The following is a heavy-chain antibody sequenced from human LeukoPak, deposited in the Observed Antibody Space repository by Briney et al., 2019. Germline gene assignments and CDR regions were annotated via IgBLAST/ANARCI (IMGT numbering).Heavy chain of an antibody. D-gene: IGHD3-22*01. Sequence: PSETLSLTCTVSGGSISSGGYYWSWIRQHPGKGLEWIGCIYYTGSSYYNPSLKSRVTISVDTSKDQFSLKLSSVTAADTAVYYCTRDHHYYDSSGYSDTFDIWGQGTMVTVSS. CDR1: GGSISSGGYY. CDR2: IYYTGSS. V-gene: IGHV4-31*03. CDR3: TRDHHYYDSSGYSDTFDI. J-gene: IGHJ3*02.